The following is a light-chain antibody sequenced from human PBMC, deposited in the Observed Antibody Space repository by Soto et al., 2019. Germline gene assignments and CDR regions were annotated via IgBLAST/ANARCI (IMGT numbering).Light chain of an antibody. J-gene: IGKJ1*01. CDR3: QQYGSSSWT. V-gene: IGKV3-20*01. Sequence: EIVLTQSPGTLSLSPGERATLSCRASQNVSSSYLAWNQQKTGQAPRLLIYGTSSRVTAIPDKFSGSGSGTDFTLTISRLEPEDFAVYYCQQYGSSSWTFGQGTKVDIK. CDR2: GTS. CDR1: QNVSSSY.